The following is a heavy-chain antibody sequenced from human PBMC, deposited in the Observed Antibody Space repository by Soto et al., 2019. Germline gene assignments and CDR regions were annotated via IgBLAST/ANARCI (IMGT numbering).Heavy chain of an antibody. CDR2: ISYDGSNK. V-gene: IGHV3-30-3*01. D-gene: IGHD4-4*01. CDR3: ARGMTTVTIYYYYGMDV. Sequence: QVQLVESGGGVVQPGRSLRLSCAASGFTFSSYAMHWVRQAPGKGLEWVAVISYDGSNKYYADSVKGRITISRENSKNTLYLQMNSLRAEDTAVYYCARGMTTVTIYYYYGMDVWGQGTTVTVSS. CDR1: GFTFSSYA. J-gene: IGHJ6*02.